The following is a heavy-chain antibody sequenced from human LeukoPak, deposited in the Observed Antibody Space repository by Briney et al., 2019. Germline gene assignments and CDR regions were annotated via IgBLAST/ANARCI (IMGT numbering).Heavy chain of an antibody. V-gene: IGHV3-30-3*01. Sequence: GRSLRLSCAASGFTFSNYAMHWVRQAPGKGLEWVAVVSYDGSNKYYADSVKGRFTISRDNSKNTLYLQMNSLRDEDSEIYFYGTIGDRRSGELYRIDYWGQGTLVTVSS. J-gene: IGHJ4*02. CDR2: VSYDGSNK. CDR1: GFTFSNYA. CDR3: GTIGDRRSGELYRIDY. D-gene: IGHD1-26*01.